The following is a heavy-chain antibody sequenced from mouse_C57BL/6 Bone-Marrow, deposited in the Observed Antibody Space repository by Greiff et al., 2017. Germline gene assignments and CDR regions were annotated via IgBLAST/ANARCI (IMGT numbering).Heavy chain of an antibody. D-gene: IGHD2-1*01. CDR2: IYPRSGNT. Sequence: VKLQESGAELARPGASVKLSCKASGYTFTSYGISWVKQRTGQGLEWIGEIYPRSGNTYYNEKFKGKATLTADKSSSTAYMELRSLTSEDSAVYFCARRGNYYYFDYWGQGTTLTVSS. CDR3: ARRGNYYYFDY. CDR1: GYTFTSYG. J-gene: IGHJ2*01. V-gene: IGHV1-81*01.